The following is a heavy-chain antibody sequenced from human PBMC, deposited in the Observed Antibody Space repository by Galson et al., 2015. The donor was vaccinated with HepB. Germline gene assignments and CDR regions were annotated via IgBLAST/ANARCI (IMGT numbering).Heavy chain of an antibody. V-gene: IGHV3-30*04. J-gene: IGHJ3*02. CDR3: ASITMIVVVMEGTNDAFDI. Sequence: SLRLSCAASGFTFSSYAMHWVRQAPGKGLEWVAVISYDGSNKYYADSVKGRFTSSRDNSKNTLYLQMNSLRAEDTAVYYCASITMIVVVMEGTNDAFDIWGQGTMVTVSS. D-gene: IGHD3-22*01. CDR2: ISYDGSNK. CDR1: GFTFSSYA.